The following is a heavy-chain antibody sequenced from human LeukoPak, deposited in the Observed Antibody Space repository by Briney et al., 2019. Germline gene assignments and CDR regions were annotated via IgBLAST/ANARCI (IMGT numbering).Heavy chain of an antibody. J-gene: IGHJ4*02. V-gene: IGHV3-30*02. CDR1: GFTFSSYG. Sequence: PGGSLRLSCAASGFTFSSYGMHWVRQAPGKGLEWVAFIRYDGSNKYYADSVKGRFTISRDNSKNTLYLQMNSLRAEDTAVYYCARGRITMVRGVILFDYWGQGTLVTVSS. CDR2: IRYDGSNK. CDR3: ARGRITMVRGVILFDY. D-gene: IGHD3-10*01.